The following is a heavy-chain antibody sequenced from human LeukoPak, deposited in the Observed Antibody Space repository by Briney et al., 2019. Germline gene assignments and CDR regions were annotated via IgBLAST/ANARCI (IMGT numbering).Heavy chain of an antibody. CDR1: GFTFSSYG. V-gene: IGHV3-30*19. Sequence: GGSLRLSCAASGFTFSSYGMHWVRQAPGKGLEGVAVIWYDGSNKYYADSVKGRFTISRDNSKNTLYLQMNSLRAEDTAVYYCARDTAMVTDRGDYWGQGTLVTVSS. CDR2: IWYDGSNK. D-gene: IGHD5-18*01. J-gene: IGHJ4*02. CDR3: ARDTAMVTDRGDY.